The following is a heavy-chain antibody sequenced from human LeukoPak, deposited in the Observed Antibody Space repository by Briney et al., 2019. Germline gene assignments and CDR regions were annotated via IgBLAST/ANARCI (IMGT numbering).Heavy chain of an antibody. CDR3: VRGESGDCPCIDY. J-gene: IGHJ4*02. CDR1: GFTVSSRY. Sequence: GGSLRLSCAASGFTVSSRYMSWVRQAPGKGLEWVSVIHGDGSTYYADSVKGRFTISRDNSKNTLYLQMNSLRAEDTAVYYCVRGESGDCPCIDYWGQGTLVSVSS. CDR2: IHGDGST. D-gene: IGHD2-21*02. V-gene: IGHV3-53*01.